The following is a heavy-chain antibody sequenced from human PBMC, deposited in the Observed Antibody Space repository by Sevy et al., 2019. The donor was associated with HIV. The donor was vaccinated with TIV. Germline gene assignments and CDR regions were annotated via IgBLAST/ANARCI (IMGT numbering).Heavy chain of an antibody. CDR1: GLSVTNNG. CDR2: ISSSSSTI. V-gene: IGHV3-48*01. J-gene: IGHJ6*02. CDR3: ARDVYCSSTSCYTVLYYYYYGMDV. D-gene: IGHD2-2*02. Sequence: GGSLRLSCEVSGLSVTNNGMHWVRQAPGKGLEWVSYISSSSSTIFYADSVKGRFTISRDNAKNSLYLQMNGRRAEDTAVYYGARDVYCSSTSCYTVLYYYYYGMDVWGQGTTVTVSS.